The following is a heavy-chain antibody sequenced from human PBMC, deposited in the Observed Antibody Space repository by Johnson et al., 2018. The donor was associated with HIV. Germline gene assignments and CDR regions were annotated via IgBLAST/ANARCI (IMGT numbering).Heavy chain of an antibody. Sequence: VQLVESGGGVVRPGDSLRLSCVASGFTFDDYGMNWVRLVPGKGLEWVAGINWNSGRTGSADSLKGRFTISRDNSKNTLYLQMNSLRAEDTAVYYFAREGTLGAFDIWGQGTMVTVSS. CDR3: AREGTLGAFDI. D-gene: IGHD1-1*01. CDR2: INWNSGRT. CDR1: GFTFDDYG. V-gene: IGHV3-20*04. J-gene: IGHJ3*02.